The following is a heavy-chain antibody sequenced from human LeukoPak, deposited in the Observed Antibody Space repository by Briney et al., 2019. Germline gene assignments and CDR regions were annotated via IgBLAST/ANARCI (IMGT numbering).Heavy chain of an antibody. V-gene: IGHV3-23*01. CDR3: AKDSEYYDSMGCFDY. D-gene: IGHD3-22*01. CDR2: ISGSGGST. CDR1: GFTLGTFW. J-gene: IGHJ4*02. Sequence: PGGSLRLSCVASGFTLGTFWMTWVRQAPGKGLEWVSAISGSGGSTYYADSVKGRFTISRDNSKNTLYLQMNSLRAEDTAVYYCAKDSEYYDSMGCFDYWGQGTLVTVSS.